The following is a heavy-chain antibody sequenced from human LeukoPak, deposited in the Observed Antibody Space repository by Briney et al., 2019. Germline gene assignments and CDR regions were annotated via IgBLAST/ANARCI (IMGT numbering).Heavy chain of an antibody. Sequence: GGSLRLSCAASGFTFSSYWMSWVRQAPGKGPEWVANIKQDGSGKYYVDSVKGRFTISRDNAKNSLYLQMNSLRAEDTAVYYCTRDKFYDSSTYYPRFDYWGQGTLVTVSS. CDR3: TRDKFYDSSTYYPRFDY. CDR2: IKQDGSGK. V-gene: IGHV3-7*04. J-gene: IGHJ4*02. CDR1: GFTFSSYW. D-gene: IGHD3-22*01.